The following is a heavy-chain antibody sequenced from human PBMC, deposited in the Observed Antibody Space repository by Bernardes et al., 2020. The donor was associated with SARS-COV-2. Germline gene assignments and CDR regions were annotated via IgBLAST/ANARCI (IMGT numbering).Heavy chain of an antibody. D-gene: IGHD3-10*01. J-gene: IGHJ5*02. CDR3: ATGASLVRTNWFDP. CDR2: FDPEDGET. V-gene: IGHV1-24*01. CDR1: GYTLPALS. Sequence: ASVKVSCKVSGYTLPALSMHWVRQAPGQGLEWMGGFDPEDGETIYAQKFQGRVTMTEDTSTDTAYMELSSLRSEDTAVYYCATGASLVRTNWFDPWGQGTLVTVSS.